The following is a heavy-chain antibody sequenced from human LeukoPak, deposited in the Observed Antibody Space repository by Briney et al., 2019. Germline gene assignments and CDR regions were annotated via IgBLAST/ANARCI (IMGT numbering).Heavy chain of an antibody. CDR3: ARDGMVYASYFDY. D-gene: IGHD2-8*01. J-gene: IGHJ4*02. CDR1: GYTFNTYG. V-gene: IGHV1-18*01. CDR2: IRAYNGDT. Sequence: ASVKVSCKTSGYTFNTYGITWVRQAPGQGLEWMGWIRAYNGDTNYAQTLQGRVTMTADTSTSTAYMELRSLRSDDTAVYYCARDGMVYASYFDYWGQGTLVTVSS.